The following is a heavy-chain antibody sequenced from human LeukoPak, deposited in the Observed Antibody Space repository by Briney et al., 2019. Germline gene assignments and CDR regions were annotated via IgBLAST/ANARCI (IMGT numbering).Heavy chain of an antibody. J-gene: IGHJ4*01. CDR2: IYNSGTT. CDR3: ASRVYGLGSFNY. V-gene: IGHV4-39*01. Sequence: TASETLSLPCTVWGDSISSTHYYGHSIRQPPGKGLGWIGSIYNSGTTYYNPSLKSRVTISVDTSKNQFSLKVSSVTAADTAVYYCASRVYGLGSFNYWGQGTLVTVSS. CDR1: GDSISSTHYY. D-gene: IGHD3-10*01.